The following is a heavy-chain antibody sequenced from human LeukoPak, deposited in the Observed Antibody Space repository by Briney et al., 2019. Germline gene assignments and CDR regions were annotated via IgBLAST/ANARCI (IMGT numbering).Heavy chain of an antibody. V-gene: IGHV3-33*01. Sequence: GRSLRLSCAASGFTFSSYGMHWVRQAPGKGLEWVAVIWYDGSNKYYADSVKGRFTISRDNSKNTLYLQMNSLRAEDTAVYYCAREGGYCSSTSCPLNYYYYGMDVWGKGTTVTVSP. CDR3: AREGGYCSSTSCPLNYYYYGMDV. CDR1: GFTFSSYG. J-gene: IGHJ6*04. D-gene: IGHD2-2*01. CDR2: IWYDGSNK.